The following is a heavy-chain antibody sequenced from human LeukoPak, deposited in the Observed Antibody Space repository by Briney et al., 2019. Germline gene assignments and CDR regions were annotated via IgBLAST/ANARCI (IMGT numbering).Heavy chain of an antibody. D-gene: IGHD6-13*01. CDR2: INHSGST. Sequence: SSETLSLTCAVYGGSFSGYYWSWIRQPPGKGLEWIGEINHSGSTNYNPSLKSRVTISVDTSKNQFSLKLSSVTAADTAVYYCAGGPRHYSSSGYPERYYGMDFWGQGTTFPVSS. CDR1: GGSFSGYY. J-gene: IGHJ6*02. V-gene: IGHV4-34*01. CDR3: AGGPRHYSSSGYPERYYGMDF.